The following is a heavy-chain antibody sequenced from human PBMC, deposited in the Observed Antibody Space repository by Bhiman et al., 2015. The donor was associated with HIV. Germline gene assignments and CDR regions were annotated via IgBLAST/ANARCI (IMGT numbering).Heavy chain of an antibody. V-gene: IGHV3-11*04. D-gene: IGHD3-10*01. CDR3: ARDKGGLGFGAYGMDV. J-gene: IGHJ6*02. Sequence: QVQLVESWGEAWSSRGGSLRLSCADSGITFSEYYMNWIRQAPGKGLEWVSYISSSGTTIYYADSVKGRFTISRDNAKNSLYLQMNSLRAEDTAVYYCARDKGGLGFGAYGMDVWGPRDHGHRLL. CDR2: ISSSGTTI. CDR1: GITFSEYY.